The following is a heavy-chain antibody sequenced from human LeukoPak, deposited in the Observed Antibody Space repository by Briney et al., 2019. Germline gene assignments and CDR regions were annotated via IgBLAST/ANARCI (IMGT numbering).Heavy chain of an antibody. Sequence: QPGGSLRLSCAASGFTFDDYGMSWVRQAPGKGLEWVSGINWNGGSTGYADSVKGRFTISRDNAKNSLYLQMNSLRAEDTALYHCARGSPSSSWDDYYYYMDVWGKGTTVTISS. CDR1: GFTFDDYG. CDR2: INWNGGST. D-gene: IGHD6-13*01. V-gene: IGHV3-20*01. J-gene: IGHJ6*03. CDR3: ARGSPSSSWDDYYYYMDV.